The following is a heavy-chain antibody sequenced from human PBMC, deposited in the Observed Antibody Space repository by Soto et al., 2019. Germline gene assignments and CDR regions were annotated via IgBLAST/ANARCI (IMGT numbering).Heavy chain of an antibody. D-gene: IGHD2-2*01. CDR1: GFTFSSYA. J-gene: IGHJ6*02. CDR2: ISDDGSSK. Sequence: QVHLVESEGGVVLPGRSLRLSCADSGFTFSSYAMHWVRQAPGKGLEWVAIISDDGSSKHYADSVNGRFTISRDNSKNTLYLQMNSLRGEDTAVYYCTRGVYCRGTTCSPGMDVWGQGTSVTVSS. V-gene: IGHV3-30*03. CDR3: TRGVYCRGTTCSPGMDV.